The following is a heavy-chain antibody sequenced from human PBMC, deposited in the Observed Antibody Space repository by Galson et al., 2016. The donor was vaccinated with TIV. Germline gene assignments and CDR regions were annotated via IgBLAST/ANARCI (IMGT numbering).Heavy chain of an antibody. CDR2: IYCDTDK. Sequence: PALAKPQQTLTLTYSFSGFSLSTSGVGVGWIRQPQGKDLDWLAIIYCDTDKRYSPSLKTRLTIPKDTSKNVVILTRTNMDPVNTATYYCAHSRSTGTWSRIGESFDIWGQGTMVTVSS. D-gene: IGHD1-14*01. CDR3: AHSRSTGTWSRIGESFDI. J-gene: IGHJ3*02. CDR1: GFSLSTSGVG. V-gene: IGHV2-5*02.